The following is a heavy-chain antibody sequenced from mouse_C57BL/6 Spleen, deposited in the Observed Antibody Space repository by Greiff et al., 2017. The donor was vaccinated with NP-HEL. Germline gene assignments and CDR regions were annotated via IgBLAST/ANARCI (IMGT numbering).Heavy chain of an antibody. CDR1: GFTFSSYG. CDR3: ARQLRLDAMDY. J-gene: IGHJ4*01. CDR2: ISSGGSYT. D-gene: IGHD3-2*02. Sequence: EVKLVDSGGDLVKPGGSLKLSCAASGFTFSSYGMSWVRQTPDKRLEWVATISSGGSYTYYPDSVKGRFTISRDNAKNTLYLQMSSLKSEDTAMYYCARQLRLDAMDYWGQGTSVTVSS. V-gene: IGHV5-6*01.